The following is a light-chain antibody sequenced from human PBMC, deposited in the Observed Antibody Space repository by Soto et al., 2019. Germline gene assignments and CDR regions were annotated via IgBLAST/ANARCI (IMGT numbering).Light chain of an antibody. CDR1: QSASNN. CDR2: VAS. J-gene: IGKJ1*01. V-gene: IGKV3-15*01. Sequence: DIVMTQSPATLSVSPGERATLSCRASQSASNNLAWYQQKPGQAPRPLIYVASTRATGIPARFSGSESGTEFTLTISSLQSEDVAVYYCQQYNKWPLTFGQGTKVEI. CDR3: QQYNKWPLT.